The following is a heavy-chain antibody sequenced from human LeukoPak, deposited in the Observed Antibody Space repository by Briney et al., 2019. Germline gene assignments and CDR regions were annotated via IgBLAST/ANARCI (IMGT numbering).Heavy chain of an antibody. CDR3: AKGDPRLQYFQNWFDP. D-gene: IGHD4-11*01. V-gene: IGHV3-9*01. J-gene: IGHJ5*02. CDR2: ISWNSGNI. Sequence: GGSLRLSCAASGFTFEDYAMHWVRQVPGKGLEWVSGISWNSGNIDYADSVKGRFTTSRDNAKNSLYLQMNSLKTEDTALYYCAKGDPRLQYFQNWFDPWGQGTLVTVSS. CDR1: GFTFEDYA.